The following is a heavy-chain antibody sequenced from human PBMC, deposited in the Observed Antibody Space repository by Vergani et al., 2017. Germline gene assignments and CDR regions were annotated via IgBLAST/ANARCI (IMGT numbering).Heavy chain of an antibody. V-gene: IGHV3-21*01. Sequence: VQLVESGGGLVKPGGPLRLSCAAFGFTFSSYRMNWVRPAPGKGRGWVSSISSSSSYIYYADSVKGRFTITSDNAKNSLYLQMNSLRAEDTAVYYCAREQWLGAAFDIWGQGRMVTVSS. J-gene: IGHJ3*02. CDR2: ISSSSSYI. D-gene: IGHD6-19*01. CDR3: AREQWLGAAFDI. CDR1: GFTFSSYR.